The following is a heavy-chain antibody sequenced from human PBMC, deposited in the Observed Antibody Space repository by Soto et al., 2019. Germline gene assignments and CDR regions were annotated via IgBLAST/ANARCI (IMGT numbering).Heavy chain of an antibody. CDR3: AKDGRGSGSHYNSFGY. J-gene: IGHJ4*02. CDR2: IYSTGTT. CDR1: GFTVGNNY. Sequence: EVQLVESGGGLIQPGGSLKLSCAASGFTVGNNYMSWVRQAPGKGLEWVSLIYSTGTTKYADSVKGRFTVPSDNAKNTLYIQMNRLRAEDTAVYYCAKDGRGSGSHYNSFGYWGQGTLVTVSS. D-gene: IGHD3-10*01. V-gene: IGHV3-53*01.